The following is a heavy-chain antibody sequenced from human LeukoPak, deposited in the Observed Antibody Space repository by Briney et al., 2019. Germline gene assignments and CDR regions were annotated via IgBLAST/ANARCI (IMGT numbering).Heavy chain of an antibody. J-gene: IGHJ5*02. CDR1: GFTFSSYS. Sequence: GGSLRLSCAASGFTFSSYSMNWVRQAPGKGPEWVSSISGRSSSIYYADSVKGRFTISRDNAKNSLYLQMNSLRAEDTAVYYCVRDLTSANWFDPWGQGTLVTVSS. V-gene: IGHV3-21*01. CDR2: ISGRSSSI. CDR3: VRDLTSANWFDP.